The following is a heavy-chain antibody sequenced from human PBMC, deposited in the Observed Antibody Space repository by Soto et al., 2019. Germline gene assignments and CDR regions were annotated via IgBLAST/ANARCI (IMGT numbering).Heavy chain of an antibody. CDR2: MDHSGSS. Sequence: SETRSLTCTVSGGCSSSDIYYWGWIRQPPGKWLEWIGSMDHSGSSYYHPSLNSRVTTSVDMSKNQFSLNLTSVTAADTAVYYCARSERSTRYGLAVWGQGPTATVSS. V-gene: IGHV4-39*01. J-gene: IGHJ6*01. D-gene: IGHD1-1*01. CDR1: GGCSSSDIYY. CDR3: ARSERSTRYGLAV.